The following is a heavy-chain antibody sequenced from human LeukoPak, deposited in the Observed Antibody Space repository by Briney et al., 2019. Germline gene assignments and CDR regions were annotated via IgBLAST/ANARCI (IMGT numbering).Heavy chain of an antibody. CDR3: ARISQNWGSFDY. V-gene: IGHV4-34*01. CDR2: INHSGST. J-gene: IGHJ4*02. D-gene: IGHD7-27*01. CDR1: GGSFSGYY. Sequence: PSETLSLTCAVYGGSFSGYYWSWIRQPPGKGLEWIGEINHSGSTNYNPYLKSRVTISVDTTKNQCSLVRSSVTAADTAVYYCARISQNWGSFDYWGQGTLVTVSS.